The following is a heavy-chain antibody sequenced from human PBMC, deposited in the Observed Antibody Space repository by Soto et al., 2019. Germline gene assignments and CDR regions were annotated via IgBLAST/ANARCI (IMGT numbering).Heavy chain of an antibody. V-gene: IGHV5-51*01. CDR3: ARHLPPPYSSSWYGAYYYGMDV. D-gene: IGHD6-13*01. CDR2: IYPGDSDT. Sequence: PGESLKISCKGSGYSFTSYWIGWVRQMPGKGLEWMGIIYPGDSDTRYSPSFQGQVTISADKSISTAYLQWSSLKASDTAMYYCARHLPPPYSSSWYGAYYYGMDVWGQGTTVTSP. CDR1: GYSFTSYW. J-gene: IGHJ6*02.